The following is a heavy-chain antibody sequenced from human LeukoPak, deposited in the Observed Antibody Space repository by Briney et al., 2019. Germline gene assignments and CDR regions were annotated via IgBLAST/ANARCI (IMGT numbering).Heavy chain of an antibody. J-gene: IGHJ5*02. CDR1: GFTFSTYP. V-gene: IGHV3-66*01. Sequence: GGSLRLSCAASGFTFSTYPMSWVRQAPGKGLEWVSVIYSGGSTYYADSVKGRFTISRGNSKNTLYLQMNSLRAEDTALYYCALEDRKQNCFDPWGQGTLVTVSS. CDR3: ALEDRKQNCFDP. CDR2: IYSGGST. D-gene: IGHD1-14*01.